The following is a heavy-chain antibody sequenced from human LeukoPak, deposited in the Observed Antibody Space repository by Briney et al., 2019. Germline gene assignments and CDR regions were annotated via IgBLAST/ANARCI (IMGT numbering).Heavy chain of an antibody. CDR2: INHSGST. J-gene: IGHJ4*02. Sequence: SETLSLTCAVYGGSFSGYYWSWICQPPGKGLEWIGEINHSGSTNYNPSLKSRVTISVDTSKNQFSLKLSSVTAADTAVYYCARGPMFYYDSSGYPGLGYWGQGTLVTVSS. D-gene: IGHD3-22*01. CDR1: GGSFSGYY. CDR3: ARGPMFYYDSSGYPGLGY. V-gene: IGHV4-34*01.